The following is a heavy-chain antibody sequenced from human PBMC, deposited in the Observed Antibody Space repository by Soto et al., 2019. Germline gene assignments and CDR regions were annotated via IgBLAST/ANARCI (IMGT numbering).Heavy chain of an antibody. D-gene: IGHD3-3*01. Sequence: EVQLVESGGGLVQPGGSLRLSCVVSGITFSTYRMHWFRQAPGKGLVWVSHIKSDGTVTHYTDYVRGRFIISRDKAKNTLFLQQNSLRAEDTAVYYCARENYDFWSGYYLDYWGQGTLVTVSS. CDR2: IKSDGTVT. CDR3: ARENYDFWSGYYLDY. J-gene: IGHJ4*02. CDR1: GITFSTYR. V-gene: IGHV3-74*01.